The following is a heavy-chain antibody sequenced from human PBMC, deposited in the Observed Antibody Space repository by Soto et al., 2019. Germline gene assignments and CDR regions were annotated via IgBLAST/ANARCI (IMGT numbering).Heavy chain of an antibody. V-gene: IGHV1-18*01. CDR2: ISAYNGNT. J-gene: IGHJ5*02. D-gene: IGHD3-9*01. CDR3: ARDVLRYFDWLLHPNWFDP. Sequence: SVKGSCKASGYTFTSYGISWVRQAPGQGLEWMGWISAYNGNTNYAQKLQGRVTMTTDTSTSTAYMELRSLRSDDTAVYYCARDVLRYFDWLLHPNWFDPWGQGTLVTVSS. CDR1: GYTFTSYG.